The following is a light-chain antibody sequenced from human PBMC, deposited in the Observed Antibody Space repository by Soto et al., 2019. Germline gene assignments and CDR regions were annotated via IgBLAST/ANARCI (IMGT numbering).Light chain of an antibody. CDR3: QEYDGHCT. CDR2: MAY. Sequence: DIQMTQSPSTLSASVGDRVSITCRTSQNIKSRLAWYQQKPGKAPKLLIYMAYSLQSGVPSRFSGSGSGTEFTLTINGLQPDDFATYFCQEYDGHCTFGQGTKLEMK. J-gene: IGKJ2*02. CDR1: QNIKSR. V-gene: IGKV1-5*03.